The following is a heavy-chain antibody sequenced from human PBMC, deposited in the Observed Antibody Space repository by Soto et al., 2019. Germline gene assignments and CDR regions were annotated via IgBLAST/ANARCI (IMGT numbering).Heavy chain of an antibody. CDR2: ISYDGSNK. CDR3: AKALVDTAMGIAPIASRYYYGMDV. CDR1: GFTFSSYG. V-gene: IGHV3-30*18. Sequence: GVLRLSCAASGFTFSSYGMHWVRQAPGKGLEWVAVISYDGSNKYYADSVKGRFTISRDNSKNTLYLQMNSLRAEDTAVYYCAKALVDTAMGIAPIASRYYYGMDVWGQGTTVTVSS. D-gene: IGHD5-18*01. J-gene: IGHJ6*02.